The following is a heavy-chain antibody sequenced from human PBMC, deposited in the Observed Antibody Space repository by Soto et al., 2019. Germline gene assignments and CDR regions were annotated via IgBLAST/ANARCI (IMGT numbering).Heavy chain of an antibody. Sequence: QLQLQESGPGLVKPSETLSLTCTVSGGSISSSSYYWGWIRQPPGKGLEGIGSIYYSGSSYYSPPLKSRVTVSVDTSKNQFSLKLSSVTAADTAVYYCARHVAGYSSGLDYWGQGTLVTVSS. J-gene: IGHJ4*02. CDR1: GGSISSSSYY. CDR2: IYYSGSS. D-gene: IGHD6-19*01. V-gene: IGHV4-39*01. CDR3: ARHVAGYSSGLDY.